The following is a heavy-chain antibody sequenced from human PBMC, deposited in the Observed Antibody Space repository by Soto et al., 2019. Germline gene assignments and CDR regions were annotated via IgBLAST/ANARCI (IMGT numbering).Heavy chain of an antibody. CDR1: GFIFSSSA. Sequence: EVQLLESGGGLVQPGGSLRLSCAASGFIFSSSAMTWVRQAPGKGLEWVSGLSAGGTATYYADSVKGRFTISRDNSKNTLYLQVNSLRVEDTALYYCARAVGGSRYAYLPAEWGHGTLVTFSS. V-gene: IGHV3-23*01. D-gene: IGHD3-16*01. CDR3: ARAVGGSRYAYLPAE. CDR2: LSAGGTAT. J-gene: IGHJ4*01.